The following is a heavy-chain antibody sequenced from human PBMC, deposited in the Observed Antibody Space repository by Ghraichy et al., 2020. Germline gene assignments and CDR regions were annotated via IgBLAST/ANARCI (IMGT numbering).Heavy chain of an antibody. CDR2: IYYSGST. CDR1: GGSISSYY. V-gene: IGHV4-59*01. CDR3: ARAEYSSSSKLIEEYFQH. Sequence: SETLSLTCTVSGGSISSYYWSWIRQPPGKGLEWIGYIYYSGSTNYNPSLKSRVTISVDTSKNQFSLKLSSVTAADTAVYYCARAEYSSSSKLIEEYFQHWGQGTLVTVSS. J-gene: IGHJ1*01. D-gene: IGHD6-6*01.